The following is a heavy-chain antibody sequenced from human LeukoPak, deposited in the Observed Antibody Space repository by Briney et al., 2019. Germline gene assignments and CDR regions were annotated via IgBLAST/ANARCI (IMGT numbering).Heavy chain of an antibody. V-gene: IGHV1-2*02. CDR2: INPNSGGT. D-gene: IGHD2-2*02. J-gene: IGHJ5*02. CDR3: ARAAYQLLYPILPFDP. Sequence: GASVKVSCKASGYTFTGYYMHWVRQAPGQGLEWMGWINPNSGGTNYAQKFQGRVTMTRDTSISTAYMELSRLRSDDTAVYYCARAAYQLLYPILPFDPWGQGTLVTVSS. CDR1: GYTFTGYY.